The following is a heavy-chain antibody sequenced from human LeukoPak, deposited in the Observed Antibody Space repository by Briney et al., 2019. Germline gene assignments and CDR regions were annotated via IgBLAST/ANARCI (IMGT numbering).Heavy chain of an antibody. CDR2: IYSGGAT. D-gene: IGHD5-24*01. CDR3: ARDFDGY. CDR1: GFTVNSNY. J-gene: IGHJ4*02. Sequence: PGGSLRLSCVVSGFTVNSNYMSWVRQAPGKGLEWVSVIYSGGATYYADSVKGRFTISRDISKNTLYLQMNSLRAEDTAVYYCARDFDGYWGQGTLVTVSS. V-gene: IGHV3-53*01.